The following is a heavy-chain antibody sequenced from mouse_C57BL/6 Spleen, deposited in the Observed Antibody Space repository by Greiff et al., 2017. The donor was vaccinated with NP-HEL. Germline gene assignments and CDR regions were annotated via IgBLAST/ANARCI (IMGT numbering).Heavy chain of an antibody. CDR1: GFNIQDYY. Sequence: QLQQSGAELMKPGASVKLSCTASGFNIQDYYMHWVKQRTEQGLEWIGRIDPEDGEPKSAPKFQGKGTITADTSSNTAYLQLSSLTSEDTAVYYCARGLLPNWYFDVWGTGTTVTVSS. J-gene: IGHJ1*03. CDR3: ARGLLPNWYFDV. D-gene: IGHD2-3*01. CDR2: IDPEDGEP. V-gene: IGHV14-2*01.